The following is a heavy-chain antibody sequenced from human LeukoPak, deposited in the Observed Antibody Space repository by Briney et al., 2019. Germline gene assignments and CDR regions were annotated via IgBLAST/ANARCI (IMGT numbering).Heavy chain of an antibody. CDR3: ARERDEKQLGH. CDR2: FKTKYNQG. CDR1: GFTFSDYA. V-gene: IGHV3-23*05. Sequence: GGSLRLSCVASGFTFSDYAMNWVRQAPGKGLEWVSTFKTKYNQGNYAESVRGRFTISTDNSKKTVYLQMNSLRAEDTALYYCARERDEKQLGHWGQGTLVTVSS. J-gene: IGHJ4*02. D-gene: IGHD3-10*01.